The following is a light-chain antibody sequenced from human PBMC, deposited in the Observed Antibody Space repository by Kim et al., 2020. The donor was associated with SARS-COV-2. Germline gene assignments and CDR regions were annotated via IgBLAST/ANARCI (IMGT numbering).Light chain of an antibody. CDR1: TKNVGNQG. CDR3: SAWDDSLSTWV. V-gene: IGLV10-54*04. J-gene: IGLJ3*02. Sequence: QTATLTCTGNTKNVGNQGAAWLQQHQGHPPKLLSYRNNNRPSGISDRFSASRSGNTASLTITGRQPEDEADYYCSAWDDSLSTWVFGEGTQLTVL. CDR2: RNN.